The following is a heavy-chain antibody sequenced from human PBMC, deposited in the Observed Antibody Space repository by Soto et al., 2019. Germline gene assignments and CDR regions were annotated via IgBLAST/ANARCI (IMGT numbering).Heavy chain of an antibody. Sequence: PSETLSLTCTVSGGSVSSGSYYWSWIRQPPGKGLEWIGYIYYSGSTNYTPSLKSRVTISVDTSKNQFSLKLSSVTAADTAVYYCARGTWIQLWLHWFAPCGQGTLVTVSS. CDR3: ARGTWIQLWLHWFAP. V-gene: IGHV4-61*01. D-gene: IGHD5-18*01. CDR2: IYYSGST. J-gene: IGHJ5*02. CDR1: GGSVSSGSYY.